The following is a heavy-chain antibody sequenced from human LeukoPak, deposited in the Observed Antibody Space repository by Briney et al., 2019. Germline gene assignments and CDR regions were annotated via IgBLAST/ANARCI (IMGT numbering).Heavy chain of an antibody. CDR2: IYSGGST. CDR1: GLTVSSNY. V-gene: IGHV3-53*01. J-gene: IGHJ4*02. CDR3: ARVTGRDSPFDY. D-gene: IGHD3-10*01. Sequence: GGSLRLSCAASGLTVSSNYMSWVRQAPGKGLEWVSIIYSGGSTYYADSVKGRFTISRDNSKNTLYLQTNSLRAEDTVAYYCARVTGRDSPFDYLGQGTLVTASS.